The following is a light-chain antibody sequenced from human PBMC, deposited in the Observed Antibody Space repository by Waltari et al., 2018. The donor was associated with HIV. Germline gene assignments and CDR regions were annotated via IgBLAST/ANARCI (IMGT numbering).Light chain of an antibody. V-gene: IGLV1-47*01. CDR2: KNN. CDR3: ASWDDNLNSWV. CDR1: DSNIGSNY. Sequence: QSVVTQPPSASGTPGQRVTISCSGSDSNIGSNYVYWYQDLPGTAPKRLIYKNNHRSSGVPDRFSGSKSDTSASLAISGLRSEDEADYYCASWDDNLNSWVFGGGTKLTVL. J-gene: IGLJ3*02.